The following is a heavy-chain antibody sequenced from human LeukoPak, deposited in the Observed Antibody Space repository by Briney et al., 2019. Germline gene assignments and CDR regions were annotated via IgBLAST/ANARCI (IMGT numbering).Heavy chain of an antibody. D-gene: IGHD2-2*01. V-gene: IGHV4-59*01. CDR1: GVSISSYY. CDR2: IYYSGST. CDR3: ARVRDIGYCSSTSCYPNYYMDV. J-gene: IGHJ6*03. Sequence: SESLSLTRTVSGVSISSYYWSWVRQPPGKGLGWIGYIYYSGSTNYNPSLKSRVTISVDTSKNQFSLKLSSVTAADTAVYYCARVRDIGYCSSTSCYPNYYMDVWGKGTTVTVSS.